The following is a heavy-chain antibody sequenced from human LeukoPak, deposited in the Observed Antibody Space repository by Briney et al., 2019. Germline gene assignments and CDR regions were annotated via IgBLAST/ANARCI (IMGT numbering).Heavy chain of an antibody. J-gene: IGHJ6*02. CDR1: GFTFSNYS. V-gene: IGHV3-48*01. Sequence: GGSLRLSCAASGFTFSNYSMNWVRQAPGKGLEWVSYISSSSSTIYYADSVKGRFTISRDNAKNSLYLQMNSLRAEDTAVYYCARGYCSSTSCPRGYYYGMDVWGQGTTVTVSS. D-gene: IGHD2-2*01. CDR3: ARGYCSSTSCPRGYYYGMDV. CDR2: ISSSSSTI.